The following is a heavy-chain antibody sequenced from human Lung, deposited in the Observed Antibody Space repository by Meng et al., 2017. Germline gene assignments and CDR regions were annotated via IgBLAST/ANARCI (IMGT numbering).Heavy chain of an antibody. CDR2: INHSGST. D-gene: IGHD4-11*01. CDR1: GGSFSDYY. V-gene: IGHV4-34*01. CDR3: ARGPTTMAHDFDY. J-gene: IGHJ4*02. Sequence: QVELQQWWAGLLKLSETLSLTCVVSGGSFSDYYWSWIRQPPGKGLEWIGEINHSGSTNYNPSLESRATISVDTSQNNLSLKLSSVTAADSAVYYCARGPTTMAHDFDYWGQGTLVTVSS.